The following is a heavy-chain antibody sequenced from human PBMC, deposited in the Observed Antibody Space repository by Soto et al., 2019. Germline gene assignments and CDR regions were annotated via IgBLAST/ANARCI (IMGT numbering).Heavy chain of an antibody. V-gene: IGHV3-49*03. CDR3: TRGGGPYDSSGYYYLPDY. CDR2: IRSKAYGGTT. Sequence: GGSLRLSCTASGFTFGDYAMSWFRQAPGKGLEWVGFIRSKAYGGTTEYAASVKGRFTISRDDSKSIAYLQMNSLKTEDTAVYYCTRGGGPYDSSGYYYLPDYWGQGTLVTVSS. D-gene: IGHD3-22*01. CDR1: GFTFGDYA. J-gene: IGHJ4*02.